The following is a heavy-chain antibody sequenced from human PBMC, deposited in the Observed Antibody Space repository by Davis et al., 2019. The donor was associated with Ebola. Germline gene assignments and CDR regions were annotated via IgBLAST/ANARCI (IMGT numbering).Heavy chain of an antibody. Sequence: GESLKISCAASGFTFSRYDMHWVRQPTGKGLEWVSTIGSAGDTLYPDSVRGRFAISRDNVKNSLYLQMNSLRAEDTAVYYCARVGAIAAAGHYWYFDPWGRGTLVTVSS. CDR1: GFTFSRYD. D-gene: IGHD6-13*01. CDR3: ARVGAIAAAGHYWYFDP. CDR2: IGSAGDT. V-gene: IGHV3-13*01. J-gene: IGHJ2*01.